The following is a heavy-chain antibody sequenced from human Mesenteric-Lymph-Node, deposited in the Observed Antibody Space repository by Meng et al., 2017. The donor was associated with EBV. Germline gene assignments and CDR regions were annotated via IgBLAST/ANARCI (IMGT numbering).Heavy chain of an antibody. Sequence: GARLEKPSQDRSHTLGSWCDSVAINSAAWNWIRQCRSIGLEWLGRTYYRYKWYNGYAVSVKSRITINPDTSKNQFSLQLNSVTPEDTAVYYCARDRLTAMVKGGWFDPWGQGTLVTVSS. CDR2: TYYRYKWYN. V-gene: IGHV6-1*01. CDR3: ARDRLTAMVKGGWFDP. CDR1: CDSVAINSAA. D-gene: IGHD5-18*01. J-gene: IGHJ5*02.